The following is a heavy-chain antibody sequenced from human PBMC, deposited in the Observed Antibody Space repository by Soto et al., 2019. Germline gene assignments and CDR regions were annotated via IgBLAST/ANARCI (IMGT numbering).Heavy chain of an antibody. CDR3: ARGRRIAAPGKWFDP. CDR2: IPYNGTT. Sequence: LSLTCGVYGGSFTGYYGGWIRQPPGKGLEWIGEIPYNGTTNYNPSLKSRVAMSVDTSKNQFSLKLSSVTAADTAIYYCARGRRIAAPGKWFDPWGQGTLVTVSS. V-gene: IGHV4-34*01. D-gene: IGHD6-13*01. J-gene: IGHJ5*02. CDR1: GGSFTGYY.